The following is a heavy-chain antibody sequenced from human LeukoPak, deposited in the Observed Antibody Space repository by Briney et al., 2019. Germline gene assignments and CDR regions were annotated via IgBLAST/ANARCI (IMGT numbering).Heavy chain of an antibody. CDR3: AKEGRLTVAAVVVENYFDF. CDR2: ISSSSSYR. Sequence: PGGSLRLSCTASGFTFSTYNMNWVRQAPEKGLEWVSSISSSSSYRYYADSVKGRFTISRDNSKTTVSLQMNSLTTDDTAVYYCAKEGRLTVAAVVVENYFDFWGQGTPVIVSA. V-gene: IGHV3-21*04. J-gene: IGHJ4*02. D-gene: IGHD3-22*01. CDR1: GFTFSTYN.